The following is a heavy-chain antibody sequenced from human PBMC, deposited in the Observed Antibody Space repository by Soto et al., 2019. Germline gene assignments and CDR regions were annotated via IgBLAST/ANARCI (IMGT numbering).Heavy chain of an antibody. Sequence: ASVKVSCKASGYIFTSYYIHWVRQAPGQGLEWMGWINPFDGSRMFAQSFQGTVTMTRDTSTSTVYMQVSSLRSEDTAVYYCSRVDPGETSPFDHWGQGTLVNVSS. CDR1: GYIFTSYY. CDR3: SRVDPGETSPFDH. D-gene: IGHD3-10*01. CDR2: INPFDGSR. V-gene: IGHV1-46*03. J-gene: IGHJ4*02.